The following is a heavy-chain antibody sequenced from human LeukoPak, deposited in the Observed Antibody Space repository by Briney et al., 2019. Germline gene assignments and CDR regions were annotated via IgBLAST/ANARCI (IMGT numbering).Heavy chain of an antibody. D-gene: IGHD6-19*01. CDR3: ARDFSGWYPNDPYYYYYGMDV. V-gene: IGHV4-31*03. CDR2: IYYSGST. Sequence: PSQTLSLTCTVSGGSISSGGYYWSWIRQHPGKGLEWIGYIYYSGSTYYNPSLKSRVTISVDTSKNQFSLKLSSVTAADTAVYYCARDFSGWYPNDPYYYYYGMDVWGQGTTVTVSS. CDR1: GGSISSGGYY. J-gene: IGHJ6*02.